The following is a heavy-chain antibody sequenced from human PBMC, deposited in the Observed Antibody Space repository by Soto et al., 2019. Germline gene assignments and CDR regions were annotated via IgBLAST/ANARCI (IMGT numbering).Heavy chain of an antibody. D-gene: IGHD2-21*01. V-gene: IGHV1-3*01. CDR1: GYTFTSYS. Sequence: GASVKVSCKASGYTFTSYSMHWVRQAPGQRLEFMGWINAGNGNTNYAQKLQGRVTMTTDTSTSTAYMELRGLRSDATAVYYCARDVNQHDILWGSLDGTWDAFDFWGQGTMVTVSS. CDR3: ARDVNQHDILWGSLDGTWDAFDF. J-gene: IGHJ3*01. CDR2: INAGNGNT.